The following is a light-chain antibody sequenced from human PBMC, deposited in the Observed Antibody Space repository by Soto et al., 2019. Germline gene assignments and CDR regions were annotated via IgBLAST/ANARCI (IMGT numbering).Light chain of an antibody. CDR1: QSVGSN. Sequence: VVLTQSPATQSLSLGESATLSCRASQSVGSNLAWYQQKRGQAPRLLIYDATERATGIPARFTGSRSGTDFTLSISSLEPDDFAVYYCQQRSDRLSFGGGTVVEI. V-gene: IGKV3-11*01. CDR3: QQRSDRLS. CDR2: DAT. J-gene: IGKJ4*01.